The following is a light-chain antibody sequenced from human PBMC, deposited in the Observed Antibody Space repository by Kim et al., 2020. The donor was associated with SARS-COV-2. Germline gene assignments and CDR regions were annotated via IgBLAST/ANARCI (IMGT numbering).Light chain of an antibody. J-gene: IGLJ3*02. CDR3: RSSDGGRSSLV. CDR2: GNN. V-gene: IGLV1-40*03. CDR1: SSNNGATYD. Sequence: KATISSTRGSSNNGATYDVVWCQQLPGADPPLLLIGNNKRPSGVPDQFSGCKSGASASLAIAGIQAEDEADYYCRSSDGGRSSLVFGGGTQLTVL.